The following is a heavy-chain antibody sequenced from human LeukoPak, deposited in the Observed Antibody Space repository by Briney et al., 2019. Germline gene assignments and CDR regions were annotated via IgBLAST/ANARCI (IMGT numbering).Heavy chain of an antibody. V-gene: IGHV1-2*02. CDR1: GYTFTGYY. CDR3: ATGTLGSTHYYYYYMDV. D-gene: IGHD1-7*01. J-gene: IGHJ6*03. Sequence: ASVKVSCKASGYTFTGYYMHWVRQAPGQGLEWMGWINPNSGGTNYAQKFQGRVTMTRDTSISTAYMELSRLRSDDTAVYYCATGTLGSTHYYYYYMDVWGKGTTATVSS. CDR2: INPNSGGT.